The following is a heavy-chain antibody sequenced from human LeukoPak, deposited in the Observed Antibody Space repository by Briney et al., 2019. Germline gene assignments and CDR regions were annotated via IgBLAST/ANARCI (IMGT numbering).Heavy chain of an antibody. CDR1: GFSFDDYA. CDR2: ISWDGNKV. D-gene: IGHD3-22*01. CDR3: AKDRPVVTTLHHFDH. V-gene: IGHV3-9*01. J-gene: IGHJ4*02. Sequence: PGGSLRPSCVVPGFSFDDYAMHWVRQGPGKALEWVSVISWDGNKVAYADSVKGRFTISRDNAKNSLYLQMTSLRPEDTAFYYCAKDRPVVTTLHHFDHWGLGTLVTVSS.